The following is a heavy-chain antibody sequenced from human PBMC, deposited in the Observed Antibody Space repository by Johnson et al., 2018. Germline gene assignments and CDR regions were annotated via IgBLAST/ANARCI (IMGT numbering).Heavy chain of an antibody. CDR3: AYDSSQMNEMCVV. Sequence: VQLQESGGGLVQPGGSLKLSCAGSGFAFSDSAVHWVRQASGKGLEWVGRIRSKSNNYATAHAAPVRDRFTVSRDDSKNTVYLQMNSLRVEDPAIYFCAYDSSQMNEMCVVWGQGTTVTGSS. J-gene: IGHJ3*01. CDR2: IRSKSNNYAT. V-gene: IGHV3-73*02. D-gene: IGHD3-22*01. CDR1: GFAFSDSA.